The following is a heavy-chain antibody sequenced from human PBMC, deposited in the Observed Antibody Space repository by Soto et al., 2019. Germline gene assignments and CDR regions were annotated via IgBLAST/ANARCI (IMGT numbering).Heavy chain of an antibody. D-gene: IGHD3-10*01. CDR2: IYYRGST. V-gene: IGHV4-59*08. CDR3: ARLRGLGEISPYFDS. J-gene: IGHJ4*02. Sequence: SETLSLTCTVSGGSISTYYWSWIRQSPGKGLEWIGYIYYRGSTNYNPSLKSRVTISVDTSKNQFSLKLSSVTAADTAVYYCARLRGLGEISPYFDSWGQGTLVTVSS. CDR1: GGSISTYY.